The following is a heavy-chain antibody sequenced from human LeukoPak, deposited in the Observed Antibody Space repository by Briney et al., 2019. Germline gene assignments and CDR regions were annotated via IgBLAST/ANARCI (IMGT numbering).Heavy chain of an antibody. CDR2: INHSGST. J-gene: IGHJ5*02. D-gene: IGHD2-2*01. V-gene: IGHV4-34*01. CDR3: ARDKRSAYCSSTSCYFLIHNWFDP. Sequence: SETLSLTCAVYGGSFSGYYWSWIRQPPGKGLEWIGEINHSGSTNYNPSLKSRVTISVDTSKNQFSLKLSSVTAADTAVYYCARDKRSAYCSSTSCYFLIHNWFDPWGQGTLVTVSS. CDR1: GGSFSGYY.